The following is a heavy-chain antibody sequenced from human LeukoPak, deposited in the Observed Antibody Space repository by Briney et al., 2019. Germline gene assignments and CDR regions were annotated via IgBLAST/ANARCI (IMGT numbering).Heavy chain of an antibody. J-gene: IGHJ4*02. CDR3: ARVTLYFDFSTGNHYYFDS. Sequence: SETLSLTCTVSGVSMTSYYWSWIRQPPGKGLEWIGYIYYSGTTTYNPSLKSRVTISIGTSTNQFSLQLTFVTAADTAVYYCARVTLYFDFSTGNHYYFDSWGQGTLVIVSS. CDR2: IYYSGTT. D-gene: IGHD3-3*01. CDR1: GVSMTSYY. V-gene: IGHV4-59*08.